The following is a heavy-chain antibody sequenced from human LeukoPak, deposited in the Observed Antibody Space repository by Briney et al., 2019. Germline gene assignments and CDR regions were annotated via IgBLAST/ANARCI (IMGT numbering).Heavy chain of an antibody. CDR2: INHSGST. CDR1: GGSFSGYY. Sequence: SETLSLTCAVYGGSFSGYYWSWIRQPPGKGLEWIGEINHSGSTNYNPSLKSRVTISVDTSKNQFSLKLSSVTAADTAVYYCARSPPIVVVPLGYYGMDVWGQGTTVTVSS. V-gene: IGHV4-34*01. CDR3: ARSPPIVVVPLGYYGMDV. D-gene: IGHD2-15*01. J-gene: IGHJ6*02.